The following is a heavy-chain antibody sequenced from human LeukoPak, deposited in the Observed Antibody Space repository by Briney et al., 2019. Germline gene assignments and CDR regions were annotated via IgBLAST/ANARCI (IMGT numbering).Heavy chain of an antibody. CDR2: ISGSGGHT. Sequence: GGSLRLSCAASGFTFSSSAMNWVRQAPGKGLEWVSGISGSGGHTYYADSVKGRFTISRDNSKNTLYLQMNSLRADDTAVYYCAKDALWGGGRFDSWGQGTLVTVSS. D-gene: IGHD3-16*01. CDR1: GFTFSSSA. V-gene: IGHV3-23*01. J-gene: IGHJ4*02. CDR3: AKDALWGGGRFDS.